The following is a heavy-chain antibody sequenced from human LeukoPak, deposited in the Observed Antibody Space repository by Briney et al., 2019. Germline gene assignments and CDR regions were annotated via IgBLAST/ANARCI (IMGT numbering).Heavy chain of an antibody. CDR3: AKDNVFIPAEGWFDP. V-gene: IGHV3-23*01. D-gene: IGHD2-2*01. Sequence: GGSLRLSCAASGFTFDDYAMHWVRQAPGKGLAWVSTISGSGGSTYYADSLRGRFTVSRDNSKNTLYLQRNSLRAEDTAVYYCAKDNVFIPAEGWFDPWGQGTLVTVSS. J-gene: IGHJ5*02. CDR1: GFTFDDYA. CDR2: ISGSGGST.